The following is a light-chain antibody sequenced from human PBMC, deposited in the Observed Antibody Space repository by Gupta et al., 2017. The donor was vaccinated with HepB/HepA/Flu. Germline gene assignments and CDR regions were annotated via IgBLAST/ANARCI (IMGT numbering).Light chain of an antibody. V-gene: IGKV1-17*01. CDR1: QGIRNA. CDR3: LQQNSCPTT. Sequence: IQITQSPSSVSASVGDRVTITCRASQGIRNALGWYQQKPGKAPKCLIYAASRVERGVPSRISGSGSGTGFTLTISSRQPEDFANYYGLQQNSCPTTFGQGTKVEIK. J-gene: IGKJ1*01. CDR2: AAS.